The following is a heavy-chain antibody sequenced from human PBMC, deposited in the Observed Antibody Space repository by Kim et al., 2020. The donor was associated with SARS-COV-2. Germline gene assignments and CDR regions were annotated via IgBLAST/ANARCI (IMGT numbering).Heavy chain of an antibody. D-gene: IGHD2-8*01. Sequence: SRVTISVDTSKNQFSLKLSSVTAADTAVYYCARDLGYCTNGVCRPRWFDPWGQGTLVTVSS. V-gene: IGHV4-31*02. J-gene: IGHJ5*02. CDR3: ARDLGYCTNGVCRPRWFDP.